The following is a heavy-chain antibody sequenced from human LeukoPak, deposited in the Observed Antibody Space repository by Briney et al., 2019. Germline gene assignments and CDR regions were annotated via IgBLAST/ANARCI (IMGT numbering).Heavy chain of an antibody. CDR1: TGSINSRSYY. D-gene: IGHD2-21*02. CDR2: IYYSGGA. J-gene: IGHJ4*02. V-gene: IGHV4-39*07. CDR3: ARTHCEGDCFSAIRY. Sequence: SETLSLTCTVSTGSINSRSYYWVWIRQPPGKGLEWIGSIYYSGGADYNPSLQSRVTISVDTSKNEFSLKVRSVTAADTAVYFCARTHCEGDCFSAIRYWGQGTPVTVSS.